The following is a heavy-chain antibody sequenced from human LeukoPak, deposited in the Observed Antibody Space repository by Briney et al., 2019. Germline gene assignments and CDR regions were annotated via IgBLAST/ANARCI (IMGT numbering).Heavy chain of an antibody. D-gene: IGHD4-17*01. J-gene: IGHJ5*02. CDR1: GGTFNNSA. V-gene: IGHV1-69*05. Sequence: SVKVSCKTSGGTFNNSAISWVRQAPGQGLEWLGGIMPLFGAAGYAQKFQGRVTITKDESTRTVYLELTSLTSDDTAGYYCARDVHGDYGSGWFDXXGQGXLVSV. CDR3: ARDVHGDYGSGWFDX. CDR2: IMPLFGAA.